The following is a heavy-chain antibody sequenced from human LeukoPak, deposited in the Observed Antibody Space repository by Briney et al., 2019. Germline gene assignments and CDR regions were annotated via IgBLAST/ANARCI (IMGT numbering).Heavy chain of an antibody. Sequence: ASVKVSCKASGYTFNSYYMCWVRQAPGQGLEWMGIITPSGGSTSYPQKFQGRVTMTRDTSTSTVYTELSGLRSEDTAVYYCARGYTWESGSFYIDHWGQGTLVTVSS. D-gene: IGHD1-26*01. V-gene: IGHV1-46*02. CDR3: ARGYTWESGSFYIDH. CDR2: ITPSGGST. CDR1: GYTFNSYY. J-gene: IGHJ4*02.